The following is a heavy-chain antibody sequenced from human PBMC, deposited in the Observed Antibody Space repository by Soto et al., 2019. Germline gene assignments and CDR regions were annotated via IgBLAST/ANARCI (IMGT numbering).Heavy chain of an antibody. CDR3: ARDLVDTATETYYYYGMDV. V-gene: IGHV4-61*01. Sequence: SETLSLTCTVSGGSVSSGSYYWSWIRQPPGKGLEWIGYIYYSGSTNYNPSLKSRVTISVDTSKNQFSLKLSSVTAADTAVYYCARDLVDTATETYYYYGMDVWGQGTTLTVSS. CDR2: IYYSGST. D-gene: IGHD5-18*01. J-gene: IGHJ6*02. CDR1: GGSVSSGSYY.